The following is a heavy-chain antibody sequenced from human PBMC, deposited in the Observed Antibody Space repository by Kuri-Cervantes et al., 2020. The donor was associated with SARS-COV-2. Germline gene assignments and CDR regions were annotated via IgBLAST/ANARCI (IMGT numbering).Heavy chain of an antibody. CDR1: GFTFSRYS. CDR2: ISYDGSNK. CDR3: AKEHED. V-gene: IGHV3-30*04. J-gene: IGHJ4*02. Sequence: LSLTCAASGFTFSRYSMHWVRQAPGKGLEWVAIISYDGSNKYYADSVKGRFTISRDNSKNTLYLQMNSLRAEDTAVYYCAKEHEDWGQGTLVTVSS.